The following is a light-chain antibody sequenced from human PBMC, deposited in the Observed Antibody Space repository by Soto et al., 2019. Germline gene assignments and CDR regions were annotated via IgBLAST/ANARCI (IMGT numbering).Light chain of an antibody. V-gene: IGKV3-20*01. Sequence: EIVLTQSPGTLSLSPGERATLSCRASQSVSSNYLAWYQQKPGQAPRLLIYDASSRPTGIPDRFSASGSGTDFTLTISRLEPEDFAVYYCQRYGNSPITFGQGTRLEIK. J-gene: IGKJ5*01. CDR1: QSVSSNY. CDR3: QRYGNSPIT. CDR2: DAS.